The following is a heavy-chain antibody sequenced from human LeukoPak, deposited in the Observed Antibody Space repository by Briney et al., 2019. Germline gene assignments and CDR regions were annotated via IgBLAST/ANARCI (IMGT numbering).Heavy chain of an antibody. J-gene: IGHJ4*02. CDR3: ARDPNYGSGSYDY. CDR1: GFTFSSYS. D-gene: IGHD3-10*01. CDR2: ISSCSSYI. V-gene: IGHV3-21*01. Sequence: GGSLRLSCAASGFTFSSYSMNWVRQAPGKGLEWVSSISSCSSYIYYADSVKGRFTISRDNAKNSLYLQMNSQRAEDTAVYYCARDPNYGSGSYDYWGQGTLVTVSS.